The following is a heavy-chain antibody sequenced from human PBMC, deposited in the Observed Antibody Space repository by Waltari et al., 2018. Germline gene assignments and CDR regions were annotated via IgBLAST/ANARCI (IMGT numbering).Heavy chain of an antibody. CDR1: GDSIRNYY. D-gene: IGHD2-8*01. J-gene: IGHJ4*02. CDR2: IYYSGNT. CDR3: ARAPPNDLVLVEYLDY. V-gene: IGHV4-59*08. Sequence: QVHLQESGPGLVKPSETLSLTCTVSGDSIRNYYCTWIRQPPGKGLEFIGYIYYSGNTNYNPSLKSRATISVVTSKNQFSLKLNSATAADTAVYYCARAPPNDLVLVEYLDYWGQGILVTVSS.